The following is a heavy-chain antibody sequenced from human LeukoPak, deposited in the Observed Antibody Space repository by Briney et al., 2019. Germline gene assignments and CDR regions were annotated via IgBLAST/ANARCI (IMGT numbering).Heavy chain of an antibody. CDR2: FDPEDGET. D-gene: IGHD3-22*01. CDR1: GYTLTELS. V-gene: IGHV1-24*01. J-gene: IGHJ4*02. Sequence: ASVKVSCKVSGYTLTELSMHWVRQAPGKGLEWMGGFDPEDGETIYAQKFQGRVTMTEDTSTDTAYMELSSLRSEDTAVYYCATVRGGSGYYDAVFWGQGTLVTVSS. CDR3: ATVRGGSGYYDAVF.